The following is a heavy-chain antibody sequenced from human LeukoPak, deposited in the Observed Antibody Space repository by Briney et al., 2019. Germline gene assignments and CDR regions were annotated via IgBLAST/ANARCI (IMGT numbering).Heavy chain of an antibody. V-gene: IGHV1-8*01. CDR1: GYTFTSYD. CDR2: MNPNSGNT. D-gene: IGHD2-15*01. J-gene: IGHJ4*02. Sequence: GASVKVSCKASGYTFTSYDINWVRQATGQGLEWMGWMNPNSGNTGYAQKFQGRVTMTRNTSISTAYMELSSLRSEDTAVYYCARARNYCSGGSCYGGIFDYWGQGTLVTVSS. CDR3: ARARNYCSGGSCYGGIFDY.